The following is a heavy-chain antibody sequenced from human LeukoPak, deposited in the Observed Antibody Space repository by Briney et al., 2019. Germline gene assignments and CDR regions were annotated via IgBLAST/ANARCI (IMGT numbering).Heavy chain of an antibody. V-gene: IGHV1-18*01. Sequence: ASVKVSCKASGYTFTSYGISWVRQAPGQGLEWMGWISAYNGNTNYAQKLQGRVTMTTDTSTSTAYMELRSLRSDDTAVYYCARVDYYDSSGPTDYWGQRTLVTVSS. CDR2: ISAYNGNT. D-gene: IGHD3-22*01. J-gene: IGHJ4*02. CDR1: GYTFTSYG. CDR3: ARVDYYDSSGPTDY.